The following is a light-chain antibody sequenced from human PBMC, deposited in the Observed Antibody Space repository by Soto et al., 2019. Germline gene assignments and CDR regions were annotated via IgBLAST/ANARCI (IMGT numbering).Light chain of an antibody. CDR1: QTVSSTY. CDR2: GAS. V-gene: IGKV3-20*01. CDR3: QQFGSSPSYT. J-gene: IGKJ2*01. Sequence: DIVLTQSPGTLSLSPGERATLSCRASQTVSSTYLAWYQQKPGQAPRLLIFGASSRATGIPDRFSGSGSGTDLTLIISRLEPEDFAVYYCQQFGSSPSYTFGQGTKLEIK.